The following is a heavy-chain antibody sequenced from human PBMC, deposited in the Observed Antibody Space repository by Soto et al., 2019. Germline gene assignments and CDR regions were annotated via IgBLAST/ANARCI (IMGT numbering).Heavy chain of an antibody. Sequence: EVQLVESGGGLVKPGGSLRLSCAASGFTFSSYSMNWVRQAPGKGLEWVSSISSISSYIYYADSVKGRFTISRNNAKNSLYLQMNSLRAEDTAVYYCARFPAASYYYYYMDVWGKGTTVTVSS. V-gene: IGHV3-21*01. CDR2: ISSISSYI. D-gene: IGHD2-2*01. CDR3: ARFPAASYYYYYMDV. J-gene: IGHJ6*03. CDR1: GFTFSSYS.